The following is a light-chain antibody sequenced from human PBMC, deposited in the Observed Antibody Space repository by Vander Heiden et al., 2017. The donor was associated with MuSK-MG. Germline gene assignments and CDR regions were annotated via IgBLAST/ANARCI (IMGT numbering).Light chain of an antibody. CDR1: QSISSY. Sequence: IQMTQSPSSLSASVGDRVTITCRASQSISSYLNWYQPKPGKAPELLIYAASSLQSGVPSRCSGSGSATEFTLTISSLLPADFATYYCRQSYSTPYTFGQGTKLEIK. V-gene: IGKV1-39*01. J-gene: IGKJ2*01. CDR3: RQSYSTPYT. CDR2: AAS.